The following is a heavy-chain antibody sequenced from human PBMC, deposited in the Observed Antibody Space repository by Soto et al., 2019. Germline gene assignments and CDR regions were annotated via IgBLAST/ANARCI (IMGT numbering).Heavy chain of an antibody. CDR3: TTDRRSDGSKLYYGMGV. V-gene: IGHV3-15*07. CDR1: GFTFTNAW. Sequence: PGGSLRLSCAASGFTFTNAWMNWVRQAPGKGLEWVGRIKSKTDGGTTDYAAPVKGRFTISRDDSKTTLYLQMNSLKSEDTAVYYCTTDRRSDGSKLYYGMGVWGQGTTVTVSS. D-gene: IGHD3-10*01. J-gene: IGHJ6*02. CDR2: IKSKTDGGTT.